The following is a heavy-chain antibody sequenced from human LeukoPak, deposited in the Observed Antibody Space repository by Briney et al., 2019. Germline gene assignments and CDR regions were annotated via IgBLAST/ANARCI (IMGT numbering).Heavy chain of an antibody. CDR2: IYTSGST. Sequence: SETLSLTCTVSGGSISSYYWSWIRQPAGKGLEWIGRIYTSGSTNYNPSLKSRVTISIDTSKNQFFLSLRSVTAADTAIYYCARGFSVGGFDPWGQGTLVTVSS. CDR1: GGSISSYY. J-gene: IGHJ5*02. CDR3: ARGFSVGGFDP. D-gene: IGHD3-3*01. V-gene: IGHV4-4*07.